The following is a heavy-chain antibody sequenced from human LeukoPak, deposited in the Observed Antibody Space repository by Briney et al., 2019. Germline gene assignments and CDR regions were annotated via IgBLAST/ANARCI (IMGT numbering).Heavy chain of an antibody. CDR1: GFTFSSYS. V-gene: IGHV3-48*02. Sequence: GGSLRLSCAASGFTFSSYSMNWVRQAPGKGLEWVSYISSSSSTIYYADSVKGRFTISRDHAKNSLYLQMNSLRDEGTAVYYCARDRMRNYDFWSVYYSHYYYGMDVWGQGTTVTVSS. D-gene: IGHD3-3*01. CDR2: ISSSSSTI. J-gene: IGHJ6*02. CDR3: ARDRMRNYDFWSVYYSHYYYGMDV.